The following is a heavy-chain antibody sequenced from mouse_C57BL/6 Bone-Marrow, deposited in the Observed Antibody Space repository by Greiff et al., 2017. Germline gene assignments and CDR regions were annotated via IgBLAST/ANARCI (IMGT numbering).Heavy chain of an antibody. V-gene: IGHV3-6*01. CDR3: ASDPSSGGLRGYFDY. Sequence: EVQLQQSGPGLVKPSQSLSLTCSVTGYSITSGYYWNWIRQFPGNKLEWMGYISYDGSNNYNPSLQNRISITRDTSKTQFFLQLNSATTEDTATYYCASDPSSGGLRGYFDYWGKGTTLTVSS. CDR1: GYSITSGYY. J-gene: IGHJ2*01. D-gene: IGHD1-1*01. CDR2: ISYDGSN.